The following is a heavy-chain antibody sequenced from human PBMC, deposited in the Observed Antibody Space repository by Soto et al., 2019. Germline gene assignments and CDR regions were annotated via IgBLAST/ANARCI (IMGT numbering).Heavy chain of an antibody. Sequence: SVKVSCKASGGTFSSYAISWVRQAPGQGFEWMGGIIPIFGTANYAQKFQGRVTITADRSTSTAYMELSSLRSEDTAVYYCARNPQSGNYYGMDDWGQGTTVTVSS. V-gene: IGHV1-69*06. CDR1: GGTFSSYA. J-gene: IGHJ6*02. D-gene: IGHD3-10*01. CDR3: ARNPQSGNYYGMDD. CDR2: IIPIFGTA.